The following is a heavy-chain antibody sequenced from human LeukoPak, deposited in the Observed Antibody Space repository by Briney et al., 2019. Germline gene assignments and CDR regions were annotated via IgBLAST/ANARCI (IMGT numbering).Heavy chain of an antibody. J-gene: IGHJ4*02. CDR1: GFTFSSYS. CDR2: ISSSSSYI. V-gene: IGHV3-21*01. D-gene: IGHD4-17*01. Sequence: GGSLRLSCAASGFTFSSYSMNWVRQAPGKGLEWVSSISSSSSYIYYADSVKGRFTISRDNAKNSLYLQMNSLRAEDTAVYYCARRGLTVTTEYYFDYWGQGTLVTVSS. CDR3: ARRGLTVTTEYYFDY.